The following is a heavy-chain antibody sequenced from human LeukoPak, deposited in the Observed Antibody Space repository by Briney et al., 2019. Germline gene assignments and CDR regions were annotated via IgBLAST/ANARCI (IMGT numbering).Heavy chain of an antibody. D-gene: IGHD3-22*01. CDR2: INDGGDNT. J-gene: IGHJ4*02. CDR1: RFTFSKYA. Sequence: GGSLRLSCAASRFTFSKYAMNWVRQAPGKGLEWVSTINDGGDNTYYADSVKGRFTISRDNSKNTLYLQMNSLRADDTAVYYCAKAQKYYYDSSDYWGQGTLVTVPS. V-gene: IGHV3-23*01. CDR3: AKAQKYYYDSSDY.